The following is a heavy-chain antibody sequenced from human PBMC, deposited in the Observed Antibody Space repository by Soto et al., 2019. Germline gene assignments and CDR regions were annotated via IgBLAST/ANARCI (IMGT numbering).Heavy chain of an antibody. CDR1: GLSINIYY. CDR2: ISYSGST. J-gene: IGHJ4*02. D-gene: IGHD1-20*01. Sequence: SETLSLTCTVSGLSINIYYWTWIRHPPGKGLEWVGYISYSGSTNYNPSLQSRVTMSVDTSKNQFSLKLKSVTAADTAVYYCARGTYNWRYDLDYFDCWGRGTQVTFSS. CDR3: ARGTYNWRYDLDYFDC. V-gene: IGHV4-59*01.